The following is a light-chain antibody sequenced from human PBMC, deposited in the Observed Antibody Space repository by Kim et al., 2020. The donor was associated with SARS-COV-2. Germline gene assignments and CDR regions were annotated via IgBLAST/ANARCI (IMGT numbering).Light chain of an antibody. CDR1: NNDLGRYNY. Sequence: QSVNLSCTGTNNDLGRYNYVSWYQLHPGKAPKLIIYDVTRRPSGVPHRFSGSKSADTASLTISGLQTEDEADYYCCSYAGSDSFVVFGGGTKLTVL. CDR3: CSYAGSDSFVV. CDR2: DVT. V-gene: IGLV2-11*01. J-gene: IGLJ2*01.